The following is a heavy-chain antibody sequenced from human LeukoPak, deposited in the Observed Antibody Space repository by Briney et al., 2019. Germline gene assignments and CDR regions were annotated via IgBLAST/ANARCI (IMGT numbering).Heavy chain of an antibody. J-gene: IGHJ4*02. CDR3: AKDYGQDLLGGGYDFWSGYYLYFDY. CDR2: ISGSGGST. D-gene: IGHD3-3*01. CDR1: GFTFSSYA. Sequence: QPGGSPRLSCAASGFTFSSYAMSWVRQAPGKGLEWVSAISGSGGSTYYADSVKGRFTISRDNSKNTLYLQMNSLRAEDTAVYYCAKDYGQDLLGGGYDFWSGYYLYFDYWGQGTLVTVSS. V-gene: IGHV3-23*01.